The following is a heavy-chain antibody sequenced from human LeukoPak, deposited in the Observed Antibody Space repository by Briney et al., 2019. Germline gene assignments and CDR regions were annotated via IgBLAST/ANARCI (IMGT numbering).Heavy chain of an antibody. CDR3: AKTYYYDSSGLNAFDI. D-gene: IGHD3-22*01. CDR2: ISAYNGNT. Sequence: ASVKVSCKASGYTFTSYGISWVRQAPGQGLEWMGRISAYNGNTNYAQKLQGRVTMTTDTSTSTAYMELRSLRSDDTAVYYCAKTYYYDSSGLNAFDIWGQGTMVTVSS. J-gene: IGHJ3*02. V-gene: IGHV1-18*01. CDR1: GYTFTSYG.